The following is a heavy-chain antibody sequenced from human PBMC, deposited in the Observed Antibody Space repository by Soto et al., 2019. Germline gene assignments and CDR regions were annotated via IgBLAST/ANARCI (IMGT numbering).Heavy chain of an antibody. CDR1: GFTFRNYA. D-gene: IGHD2-15*01. CDR2: ISSNGGSA. Sequence: EVKLLQSGGGAGQPGGSLRLPCAAAGFTFRNYAMNWVRQAPGKGLELVSSISSNGGSAYYADSVKGRFTISRDNSKNTLYLQMNSLRDDDTAVYYCARGYCSAVGCYVHYYYGFDVWGQGTTVTVSS. V-gene: IGHV3-23*01. CDR3: ARGYCSAVGCYVHYYYGFDV. J-gene: IGHJ6*02.